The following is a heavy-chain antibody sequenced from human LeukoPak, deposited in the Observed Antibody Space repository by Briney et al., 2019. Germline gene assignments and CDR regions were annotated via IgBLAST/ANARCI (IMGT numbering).Heavy chain of an antibody. V-gene: IGHV3-30-3*01. CDR2: ISYDGINK. Sequence: GRSLRLSCAASGFTFSSYAMHWVRQAPGKGLEWVAVISYDGINKYYADSVKGRFTISGDDAKNSLYLQMNSLRAEDTAVYFCVRDHEWAFDYWGQGTLVTVSS. CDR1: GFTFSSYA. D-gene: IGHD1-26*01. CDR3: VRDHEWAFDY. J-gene: IGHJ4*02.